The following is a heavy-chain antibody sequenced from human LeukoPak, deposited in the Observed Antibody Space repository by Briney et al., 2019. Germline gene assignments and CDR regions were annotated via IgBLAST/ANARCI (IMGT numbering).Heavy chain of an antibody. CDR2: IYSGGST. J-gene: IGHJ4*02. Sequence: GGSLRLSCAASGFTVSSNYMSWVRQAPGKGLEWVSVIYSGGSTYYADSVKGRFTISRDNSKNTLYLQMNSLRAEDTAVYYCARHYSSSWHLDYRGQGTLVTVSS. V-gene: IGHV3-53*01. D-gene: IGHD6-13*01. CDR3: ARHYSSSWHLDY. CDR1: GFTVSSNY.